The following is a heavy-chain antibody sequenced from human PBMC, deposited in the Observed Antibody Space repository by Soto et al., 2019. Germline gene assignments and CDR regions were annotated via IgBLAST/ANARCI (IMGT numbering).Heavy chain of an antibody. D-gene: IGHD3-10*01. Sequence: EVQLVESGGGLVQHGGSLRLSCAASGFTVSSNYMSWVRQAPGKGLEWVSFMYSGGTTHYADSVRGRFTISRDNSKNTLYLEMNSLRAEDTAVYFCARHLRLVGFGEFDLWGRGTLVTVSS. CDR2: MYSGGTT. CDR1: GFTVSSNY. V-gene: IGHV3-53*01. CDR3: ARHLRLVGFGEFDL. J-gene: IGHJ2*01.